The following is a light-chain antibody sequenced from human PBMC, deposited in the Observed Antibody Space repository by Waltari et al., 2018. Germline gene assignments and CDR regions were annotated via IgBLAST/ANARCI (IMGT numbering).Light chain of an antibody. J-gene: IGKJ4*01. CDR1: QSVGIF. Sequence: EIVLTQSPVTLSLSPGERATLSCRASQSVGIFLAWYQQKRGEATRLIIYDAANRSAGVPARFSGSGAGTDFSLTISGLEPEDFAVYYCQQRSNWPPLTFGGGTKVEIK. V-gene: IGKV3-11*01. CDR3: QQRSNWPPLT. CDR2: DAA.